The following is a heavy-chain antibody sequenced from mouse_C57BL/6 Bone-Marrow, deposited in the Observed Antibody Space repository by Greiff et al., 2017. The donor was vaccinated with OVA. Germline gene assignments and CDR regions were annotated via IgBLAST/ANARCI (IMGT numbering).Heavy chain of an antibody. V-gene: IGHV1-74*01. Sequence: QVQLQQPGAELVKPGASVKVSCKASGYTFTSYWMHWVKQRPGQGLEWIGRIHPSDSDTNYNQKFKGKATLTVDKSSSTAYMQLRSLTSEDSAVYYCANYYGSSSFAYWGQGTLVTVSA. J-gene: IGHJ3*01. CDR1: GYTFTSYW. D-gene: IGHD1-1*01. CDR2: IHPSDSDT. CDR3: ANYYGSSSFAY.